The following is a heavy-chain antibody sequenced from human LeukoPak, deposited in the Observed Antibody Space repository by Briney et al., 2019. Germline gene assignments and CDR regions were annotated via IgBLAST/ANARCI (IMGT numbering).Heavy chain of an antibody. J-gene: IGHJ4*02. D-gene: IGHD3-10*01. Sequence: ASVKVSCKASGYTFAGYYMHWVRQAPGQGLEWMGWINPNSGGTGYAQKFQGRVTMTRNTSISTAYMELSSLRSEDTAVYYCARVNRITMVRGVTLEYWGQGTLVTVSS. CDR1: GYTFAGYY. CDR2: INPNSGGT. CDR3: ARVNRITMVRGVTLEY. V-gene: IGHV1-2*02.